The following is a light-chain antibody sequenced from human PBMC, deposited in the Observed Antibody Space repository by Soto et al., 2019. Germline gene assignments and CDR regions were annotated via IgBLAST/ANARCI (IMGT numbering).Light chain of an antibody. V-gene: IGKV3-11*01. CDR1: QSVSSY. J-gene: IGKJ4*01. CDR2: DVS. CDR3: QQRGT. Sequence: EIVLTQSRATLSLSPGERVTLSCRASQSVSSYLAWYQQKPGQAPRLLIYDVSNRATGIPARFSGSGSGTDFTLTISSLEPEDFAVYYCQQRGTFGGGTKVDIK.